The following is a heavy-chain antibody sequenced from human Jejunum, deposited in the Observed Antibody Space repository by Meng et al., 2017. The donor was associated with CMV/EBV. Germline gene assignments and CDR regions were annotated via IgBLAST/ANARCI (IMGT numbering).Heavy chain of an antibody. CDR1: GFTFSTSW. CDR2: IDGDETTT. V-gene: IGHV3-74*01. J-gene: IGHJ4*02. D-gene: IGHD6-19*01. CDR3: ARAVSGGSLADY. Sequence: CVVSGFTFSTSWLHCVRQAPGQGLVLVSRIDGDETTTGYADSVRGRFTISRDNAKNTLYLEMNSLRDDDTGVYYCARAVSGGSLADYWGQGTLVTVSS.